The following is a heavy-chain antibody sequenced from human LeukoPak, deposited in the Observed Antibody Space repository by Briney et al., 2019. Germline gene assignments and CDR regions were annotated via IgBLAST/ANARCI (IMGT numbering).Heavy chain of an antibody. J-gene: IGHJ2*01. CDR1: GGTFSSYA. D-gene: IGHD4-17*01. V-gene: IGHV1-69*05. CDR2: IIPIVGTA. CDR3: ARGDYGDYSLDL. Sequence: SVKVSCKASGGTFSSYAISWVRQAPGQGLEWMGGIIPIVGTANYAQKFQGRVTITTDESTSTAYMELSSLRSEDTAVYYCARGDYGDYSLDLWGRGTLVTVSS.